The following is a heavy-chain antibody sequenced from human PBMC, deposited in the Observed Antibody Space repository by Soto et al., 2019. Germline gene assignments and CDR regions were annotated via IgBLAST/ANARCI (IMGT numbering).Heavy chain of an antibody. V-gene: IGHV4-59*01. CDR1: GGSISSYY. CDR3: ARGGPSFFDP. CDR2: IYYSGST. Sequence: SETLSLTYTVSGGSISSYYWSWIRQPPGKGLEWIGYIYYSGSTNPNPSLKSRVTISVDPSKNQFSLKLTSVTAADTAVYYCARGGPSFFDPWGQGTLVTVSS. D-gene: IGHD6-25*01. J-gene: IGHJ5*02.